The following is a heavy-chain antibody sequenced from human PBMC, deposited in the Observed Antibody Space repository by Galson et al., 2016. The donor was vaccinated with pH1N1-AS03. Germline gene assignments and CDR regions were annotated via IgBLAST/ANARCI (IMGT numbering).Heavy chain of an antibody. CDR1: GGVFSNYA. V-gene: IGHV1-69*13. Sequence: SVKVSCKASGGVFSNYAFSWVRQVPGQGLEWIGSIISLFGTTNYAQKFQDRVTITADGSMELNSLTSGDTAGYYCATKGPVASYRAFDVWGQGTMVTVSS. J-gene: IGHJ3*01. CDR2: IISLFGTT. D-gene: IGHD4-23*01. CDR3: ATKGPVASYRAFDV.